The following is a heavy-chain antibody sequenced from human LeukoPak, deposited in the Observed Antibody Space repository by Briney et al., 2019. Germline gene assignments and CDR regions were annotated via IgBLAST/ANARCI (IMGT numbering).Heavy chain of an antibody. V-gene: IGHV1-8*01. CDR1: GLTFTSYD. D-gene: IGHD2-2*02. CDR2: MNPNSGNT. J-gene: IGHJ6*02. CDR3: ARGLVVPAAIGGYYYGMDV. Sequence: ASVKVSCKASGLTFTSYDINWVRQATGQGLEWMGWMNPNSGNTGYAQKFQGRVTMTRNTSISTAYMELSSLRSEDTAVYYCARGLVVPAAIGGYYYGMDVWGQGTTVTVSS.